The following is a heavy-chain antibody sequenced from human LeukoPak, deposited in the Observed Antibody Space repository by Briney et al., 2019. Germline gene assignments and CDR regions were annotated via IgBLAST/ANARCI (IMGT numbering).Heavy chain of an antibody. CDR2: VYYSGST. CDR1: GGSISSYY. V-gene: IGHV4-59*08. Sequence: PSETLSLTCTDSGGSISSYYWSWIRQPPGEGLEWIGYVYYSGSTNYNPSLKSRVTISVDTSKNQFSLKLSSVTAADTAVYYCARAFLWDSEGWFDPWGQGTLVTVSS. J-gene: IGHJ5*02. D-gene: IGHD3-16*01. CDR3: ARAFLWDSEGWFDP.